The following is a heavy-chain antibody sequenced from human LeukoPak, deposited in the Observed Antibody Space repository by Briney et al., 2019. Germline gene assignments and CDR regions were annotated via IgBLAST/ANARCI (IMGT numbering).Heavy chain of an antibody. V-gene: IGHV1-24*01. CDR1: GYTLTELA. CDR3: ATSLHRVSSGWDY. D-gene: IGHD3-22*01. CDR2: IDPEDGET. Sequence: ASVKVSCKVSGYTLTELAIQWVRQAPGKGLEWMGGIDPEDGETIYAQKFQGRVTMTEDTSTDTAYMELSSLRSEDTVVYYCATSLHRVSSGWDYWGQGTLVTVSS. J-gene: IGHJ4*02.